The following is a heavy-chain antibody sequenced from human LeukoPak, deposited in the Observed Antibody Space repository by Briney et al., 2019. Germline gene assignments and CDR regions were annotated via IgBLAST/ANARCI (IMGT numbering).Heavy chain of an antibody. J-gene: IGHJ5*02. Sequence: PSETLSLTCTVSGGSISSSSYYWGWIRQPPGKGLEWIGSIYYSGSTYYNPSLKSRVTISVDTSKNQFSLKLSSVTAADTAVYYCARPTSDHGDYGYCGGDCYPMGFDPWGQGTLVTVSS. V-gene: IGHV4-39*01. CDR3: ARPTSDHGDYGYCGGDCYPMGFDP. CDR1: GGSISSSSYY. D-gene: IGHD2-21*02. CDR2: IYYSGST.